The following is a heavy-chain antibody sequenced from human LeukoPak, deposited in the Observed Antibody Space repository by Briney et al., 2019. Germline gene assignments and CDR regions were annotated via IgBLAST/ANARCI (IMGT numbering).Heavy chain of an antibody. J-gene: IGHJ4*02. CDR1: GYSISSGYY. CDR2: IYTSGST. D-gene: IGHD2-2*01. CDR3: ARGFGYQLLAFDY. Sequence: PSETLSLTCTVSGYSISSGYYWSWIRQPAGKGLEWIGRIYTSGSTNYNPSLKSRVTISVDTSKNQFSLRLSSVTAADTALYYCARGFGYQLLAFDYWGQGTLVTVSS. V-gene: IGHV4-61*02.